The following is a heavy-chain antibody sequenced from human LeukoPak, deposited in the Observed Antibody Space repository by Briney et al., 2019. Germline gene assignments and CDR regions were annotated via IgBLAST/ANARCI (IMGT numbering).Heavy chain of an antibody. CDR1: GGTFSSCA. Sequence: SVKVSCKASGGTFSSCAISWVRQAPGQGLEWMGGIIPIFGTANYAQKFQGRVTITADESTSTAYMELSSLRSEDTAVYYCAGGHYDILTGYMPPYGMDVWGQGTTVTVSS. CDR2: IIPIFGTA. D-gene: IGHD3-9*01. CDR3: AGGHYDILTGYMPPYGMDV. J-gene: IGHJ6*02. V-gene: IGHV1-69*01.